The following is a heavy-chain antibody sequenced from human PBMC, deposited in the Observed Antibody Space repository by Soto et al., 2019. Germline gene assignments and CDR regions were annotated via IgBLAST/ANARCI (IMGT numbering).Heavy chain of an antibody. CDR2: INAGNGNT. D-gene: IGHD3-10*01. J-gene: IGHJ3*02. CDR1: GYTFTSYA. V-gene: IGHV1-3*01. CDR3: ARDRGRITMVRGVIPDAFDI. Sequence: ASVKVSCKASGYTFTSYAMHWVRQAPGQRLEWMGWINAGNGNTKYSQEFQGRVTITRDTSASTAYMELSSLRSEDTAVYYCARDRGRITMVRGVIPDAFDIWGQGTMVTVSS.